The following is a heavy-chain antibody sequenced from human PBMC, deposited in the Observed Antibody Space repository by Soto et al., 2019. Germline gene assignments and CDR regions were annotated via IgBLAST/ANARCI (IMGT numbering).Heavy chain of an antibody. D-gene: IGHD5-12*01. J-gene: IGHJ3*02. CDR1: GFTFSSYS. CDR3: ARVVSGYDYDAFDI. CDR2: ISSSSTI. Sequence: GGSLRLSCAASGFTFSSYSMNWVRQAPGKGLEWVSYISSSSTIYYADSVKGRFTISRDNAKNSLYLQMNSLRAEDTAVYYCARVVSGYDYDAFDIWGQGTMVTVSS. V-gene: IGHV3-48*01.